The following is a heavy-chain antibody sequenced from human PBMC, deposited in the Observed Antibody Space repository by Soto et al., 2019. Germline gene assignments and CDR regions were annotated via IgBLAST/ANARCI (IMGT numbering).Heavy chain of an antibody. Sequence: ASVKVSCKASGGTFGSYAISWVRQAPGQGLEWMGGIIPIFGTANYAQKFQGRVTITADESTSTAYMELSSLRSEDTAVYYCARDSNGILREVEGYYYYGMDVWGQGTTVTVSS. CDR3: ARDSNGILREVEGYYYYGMDV. CDR2: IIPIFGTA. CDR1: GGTFGSYA. J-gene: IGHJ6*02. D-gene: IGHD1-1*01. V-gene: IGHV1-69*13.